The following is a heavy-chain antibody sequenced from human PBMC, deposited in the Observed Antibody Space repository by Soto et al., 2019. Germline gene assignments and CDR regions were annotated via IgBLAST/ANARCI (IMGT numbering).Heavy chain of an antibody. Sequence: SETLSLTCAVYGGSFSGYYWSWIRQPPGKGLEWIGEINHSGSTNYNPSLKSRVTISVDTSKNQFSLKLSSVTAADTAVYYCARGTYYDILTGYFRQKYYFDYWGQGTLVTVSS. J-gene: IGHJ4*02. CDR3: ARGTYYDILTGYFRQKYYFDY. D-gene: IGHD3-9*01. CDR1: GGSFSGYY. V-gene: IGHV4-34*01. CDR2: INHSGST.